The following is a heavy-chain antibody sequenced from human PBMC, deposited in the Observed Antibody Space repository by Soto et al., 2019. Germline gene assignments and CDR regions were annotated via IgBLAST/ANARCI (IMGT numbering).Heavy chain of an antibody. CDR1: GGSISSSSYY. Sequence: SETLSLTCTVSGGSISSSSYYWGWIRQPPGKGLEWIGSIYYSGSTYYNPSLKSRVTISVDTSKNQFSLKLSSVTAADTAVYYCARQGRGSIAGGDAFDIWGQGTMVTVSS. CDR2: IYYSGST. CDR3: ARQGRGSIAGGDAFDI. J-gene: IGHJ3*02. V-gene: IGHV4-39*01. D-gene: IGHD6-6*01.